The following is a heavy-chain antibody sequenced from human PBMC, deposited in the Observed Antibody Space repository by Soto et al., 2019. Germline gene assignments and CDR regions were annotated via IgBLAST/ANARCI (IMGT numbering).Heavy chain of an antibody. CDR3: ARGSVDTVDSSGFYEY. J-gene: IGHJ4*02. CDR2: IFYSGST. V-gene: IGHV4-31*03. CDR1: GGSISNGTYY. Sequence: KTSETLSLTCTVSGGSISNGTYYWSWIRQHPGKGLEWIGHIFYSGSTYYNPSLESRVTISVDTSKNQFSLRLNSVTAADRAVYYCARGSVDTVDSSGFYEYWGQGTPVTVSS. D-gene: IGHD3-22*01.